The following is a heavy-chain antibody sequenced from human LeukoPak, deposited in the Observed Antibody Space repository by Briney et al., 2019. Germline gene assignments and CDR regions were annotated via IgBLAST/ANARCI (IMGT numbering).Heavy chain of an antibody. Sequence: SETLSLTCTVSGGSISSSSYYWGWIRQPPGKGLEWIGSIYHSGSTYYNPSLKSRVTISVDTSKNQFSLKLSSVTAADTAVYYCARYVVLWFGELSTDYWGQGTLVTVSS. D-gene: IGHD3-10*01. J-gene: IGHJ4*02. CDR3: ARYVVLWFGELSTDY. CDR1: GGSISSSSYY. CDR2: IYHSGST. V-gene: IGHV4-39*07.